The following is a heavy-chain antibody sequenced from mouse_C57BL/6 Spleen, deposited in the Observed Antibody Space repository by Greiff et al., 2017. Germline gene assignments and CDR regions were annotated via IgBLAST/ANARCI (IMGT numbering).Heavy chain of an antibody. CDR2: IWSDGST. CDR3: ARQITTVVAEGTSYYAMDY. CDR1: GFSLTSYG. V-gene: IGHV2-6-1*01. Sequence: VMLVESGPGLVAPSQSLSITCTVSGFSLTSYGVHWVRQPPGKGLEWLVVIWSDGSTTYNSALKSRLSISKDNSKSQVFLKMNSLQTDDTAMYYCARQITTVVAEGTSYYAMDYWGQGTSVTVSS. J-gene: IGHJ4*01. D-gene: IGHD1-1*01.